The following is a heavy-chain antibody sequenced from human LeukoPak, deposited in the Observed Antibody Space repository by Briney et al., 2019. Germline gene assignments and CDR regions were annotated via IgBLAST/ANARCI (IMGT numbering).Heavy chain of an antibody. V-gene: IGHV1-3*01. CDR2: INAGNGNT. CDR1: GYTFTTYA. Sequence: ASVKVSCKASGYTFTTYAMHWVRQAPGQRLEWMGWINAGNGNTKYSQKFQARVTITRDTSASTAYMELSSLRSEDTAVYYCARDPIGSGWPYYFDYWGQGTLVTVSS. J-gene: IGHJ4*02. D-gene: IGHD6-25*01. CDR3: ARDPIGSGWPYYFDY.